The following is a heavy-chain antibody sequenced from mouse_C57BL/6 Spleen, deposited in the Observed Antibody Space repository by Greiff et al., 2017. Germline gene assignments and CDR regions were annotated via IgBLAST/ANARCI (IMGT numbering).Heavy chain of an antibody. V-gene: IGHV5-12*01. CDR3: ARRGYYDYLFDY. CDR2: ISNGGGST. D-gene: IGHD2-4*01. J-gene: IGHJ2*01. Sequence: DVKLVESGGGLVQPGGSLKLSCAASGFTFSDYYMYWVRQTPEKRLEWVAYISNGGGSTYYPDTVKGRFTISRDNAKNTLYLQMSRLKSEDTAMYYCARRGYYDYLFDYWGQGTTLTVSS. CDR1: GFTFSDYY.